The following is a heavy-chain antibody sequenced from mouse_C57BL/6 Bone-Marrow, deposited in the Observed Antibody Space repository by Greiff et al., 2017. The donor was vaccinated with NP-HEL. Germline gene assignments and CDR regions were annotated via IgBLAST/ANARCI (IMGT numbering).Heavy chain of an antibody. V-gene: IGHV1-81*01. J-gene: IGHJ4*01. D-gene: IGHD2-3*01. Sequence: VQLQQSGAELARPGASVKLSCKASGYTFTSYGISWVKQRTGQGLEWIGEIYPRSGNTYYNEKFKGKATLTADKSSSTAYMELRSLTSADSAVYFCARWGYYPYYYAMDYWGQGTSVTVSS. CDR3: ARWGYYPYYYAMDY. CDR1: GYTFTSYG. CDR2: IYPRSGNT.